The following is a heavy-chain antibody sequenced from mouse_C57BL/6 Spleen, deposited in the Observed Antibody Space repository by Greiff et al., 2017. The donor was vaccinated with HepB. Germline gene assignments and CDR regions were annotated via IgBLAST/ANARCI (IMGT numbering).Heavy chain of an antibody. CDR2: IYPRSGNT. Sequence: VKLMESGAELARPGASVKLSCKASGYTFTSYGISWVKQRTGQGLEWIGEIYPRSGNTYYNEKFKGKATLTADKSSSTAYMELRSLTSEDSAVYFCARKDSNYVNYYAMDYWGQGTSVTVSS. V-gene: IGHV1-81*01. D-gene: IGHD2-5*01. CDR3: ARKDSNYVNYYAMDY. CDR1: GYTFTSYG. J-gene: IGHJ4*01.